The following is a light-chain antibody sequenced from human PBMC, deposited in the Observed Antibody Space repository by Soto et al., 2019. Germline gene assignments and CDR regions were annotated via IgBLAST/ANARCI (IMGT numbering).Light chain of an antibody. Sequence: QSALTQPASVSGSPGQSIAISCTGTRSDVGAYDFVSWYQQHPDKAPKLLIYEVSNRPSGVSDRFSGSKSVNTATLTISGLQAEDEADYYCSSHTTSNTRVFGTGTKVTVL. CDR2: EVS. CDR3: SSHTTSNTRV. CDR1: RSDVGAYDF. V-gene: IGLV2-14*03. J-gene: IGLJ1*01.